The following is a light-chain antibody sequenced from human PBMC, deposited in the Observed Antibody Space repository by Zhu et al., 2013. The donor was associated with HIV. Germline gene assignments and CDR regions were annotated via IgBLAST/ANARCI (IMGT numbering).Light chain of an antibody. CDR2: LAS. J-gene: IGKJ4*01. CDR1: DDVKSE. V-gene: IGKV1-5*01. Sequence: DIQMTQSPSTLSASVGDRVTITCRSTDDVKSEFAWFQQKSGQAPKRLIYLASNLQSGVPSRFSGSGYGTEFTLTISSLHPDDYSTYYCQQYNTYPVTFGGGTKVEIK. CDR3: QQYNTYPVT.